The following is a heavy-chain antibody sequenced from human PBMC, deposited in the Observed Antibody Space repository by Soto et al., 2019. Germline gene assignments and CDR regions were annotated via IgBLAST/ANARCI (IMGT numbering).Heavy chain of an antibody. J-gene: IGHJ4*02. V-gene: IGHV1-18*01. CDR3: ARDSSWSYYGAGSYYDTPSQTDY. CDR2: ISAYNGNT. D-gene: IGHD3-10*01. Sequence: QVQLVQSGAEVKKPGASVTVSCTASGDTFTSYGISWVRQAPGQGLEWMGGISAYNGNTNYAQKLQGRVTMTTDTSTSAAYMELRSMRSDDTAVYYCARDSSWSYYGAGSYYDTPSQTDYWGQGTLVTVAS. CDR1: GDTFTSYG.